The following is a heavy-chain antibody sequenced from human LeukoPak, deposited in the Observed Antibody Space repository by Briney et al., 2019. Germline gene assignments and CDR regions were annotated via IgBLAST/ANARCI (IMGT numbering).Heavy chain of an antibody. V-gene: IGHV3-23*01. CDR1: GFTFSSYA. CDR3: AKYGGPAVAGPFYYYYGMDV. D-gene: IGHD6-19*01. Sequence: GGSLRLSCAASGFTFSSYAMSWVRQAPGKGLEWVSAISGSGGSTYYADSVKGRFTISRDNSKSTLYLQMNSLRAEDTAVYYCAKYGGPAVAGPFYYYYGMDVWGQGTTVTVSS. CDR2: ISGSGGST. J-gene: IGHJ6*02.